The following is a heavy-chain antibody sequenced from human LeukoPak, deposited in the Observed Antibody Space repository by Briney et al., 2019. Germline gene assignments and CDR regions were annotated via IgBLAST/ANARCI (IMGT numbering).Heavy chain of an antibody. J-gene: IGHJ6*02. CDR2: ISYDGSNI. CDR1: GFTFSSYG. CDR3: AKDRGHSSSWSKYYYYYGMDV. Sequence: GRSLRLSCAASGFTFSSYGMLWVRQAPGKGLEWVAVISYDGSNIYYADSVKGRFTISRDNSKNTLYLQMNSLRAEDTAVYYCAKDRGHSSSWSKYYYYYGMDVWGQGTTITVSS. V-gene: IGHV3-30*18. D-gene: IGHD6-13*01.